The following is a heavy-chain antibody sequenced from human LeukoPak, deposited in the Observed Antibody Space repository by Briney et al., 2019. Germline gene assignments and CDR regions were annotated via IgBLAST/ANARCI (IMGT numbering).Heavy chain of an antibody. CDR3: ARVERGSFYYYYYYMDV. CDR1: GFTFSSYE. D-gene: IGHD5-12*01. V-gene: IGHV3-48*03. Sequence: GGSLRLSCAASGFTFSSYEMNWVRQAPGKGLEWASYISSSGSTIYYADSVKGRFTISRDNAKNSLYLQMNSLRAEDTAVYYCARVERGSFYYYYYYMDVWGKGTTVTISS. J-gene: IGHJ6*03. CDR2: ISSSGSTI.